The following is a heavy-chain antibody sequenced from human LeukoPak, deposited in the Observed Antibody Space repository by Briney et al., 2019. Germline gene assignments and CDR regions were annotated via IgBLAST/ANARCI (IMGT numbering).Heavy chain of an antibody. CDR3: ARYQLLYGVPYYFDY. CDR2: IYPDDSET. V-gene: IGHV5-51*01. CDR1: EYSFTSSW. D-gene: IGHD2-2*02. Sequence: PGESLKISCKGSEYSFTSSWIAWVRQMPGKGLEWMGIIYPDDSETKYSPSFQGQVTISADKSISTAYLQWSSLKASDTAMYYCARYQLLYGVPYYFDYWGQGTLVTVSS. J-gene: IGHJ4*02.